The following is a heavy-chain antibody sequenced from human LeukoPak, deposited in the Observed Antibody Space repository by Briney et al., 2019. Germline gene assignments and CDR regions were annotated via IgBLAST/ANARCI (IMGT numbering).Heavy chain of an antibody. CDR1: GGSFSGYY. V-gene: IGHV4-34*01. J-gene: IGHJ4*02. Sequence: SETLSLTCAVYGGSFSGYYWSWIRQPPGKGLEWIGEINHSGSTNYNPSLKSRVTISVDTSKNQFSLKLSSVTAADTAVYYCARAVRSNGYYYGVDYWGQGTLVTVSS. CDR2: INHSGST. D-gene: IGHD3-22*01. CDR3: ARAVRSNGYYYGVDY.